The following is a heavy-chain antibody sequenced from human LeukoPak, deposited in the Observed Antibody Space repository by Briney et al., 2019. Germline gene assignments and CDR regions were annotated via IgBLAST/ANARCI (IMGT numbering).Heavy chain of an antibody. D-gene: IGHD6-19*01. V-gene: IGHV3-64D*06. J-gene: IGHJ4*02. Sequence: GGSLRLSCSASGFPFTNYPMHWVRQAPGKGLEFVSSISSNGISTYYADSVKGRFTISRDNSKNTLYLQMSSLRPEDTAVYYCVKDTNNSGVAGGDYWGQGTLVTVSS. CDR1: GFPFTNYP. CDR2: ISSNGIST. CDR3: VKDTNNSGVAGGDY.